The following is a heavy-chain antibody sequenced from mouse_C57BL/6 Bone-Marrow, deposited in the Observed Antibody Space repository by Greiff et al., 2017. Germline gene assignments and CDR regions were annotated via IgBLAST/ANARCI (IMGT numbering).Heavy chain of an antibody. CDR1: GYTFTSYW. D-gene: IGHD2-4*01. J-gene: IGHJ2*01. V-gene: IGHV1-69*01. CDR3: AREGLDDYPDY. Sequence: QVQLQQPGAELVMPGASVKLSCKASGYTFTSYWMHWVKQRPGQGLEWIGEIDPSDSYTNYNQKFKGKSTLTVDKSSSTAYMQLSSLTSEDAAVYYCAREGLDDYPDYWGQGTTLTVSS. CDR2: IDPSDSYT.